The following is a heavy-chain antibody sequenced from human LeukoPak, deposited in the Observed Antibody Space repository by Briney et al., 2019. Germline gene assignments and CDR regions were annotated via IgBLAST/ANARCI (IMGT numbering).Heavy chain of an antibody. D-gene: IGHD2-2*01. Sequence: ASVKVSCKASGYTFTSYGISWVRQAPGQGLEWMGWTSAYNGNTNYAQKLQGRVTMTTDTSTSTAYMELRSLRSDDTAVYYCARVCRGGYCSSTSSFDYWGQGTLVTVSS. V-gene: IGHV1-18*01. CDR3: ARVCRGGYCSSTSSFDY. J-gene: IGHJ4*02. CDR2: TSAYNGNT. CDR1: GYTFTSYG.